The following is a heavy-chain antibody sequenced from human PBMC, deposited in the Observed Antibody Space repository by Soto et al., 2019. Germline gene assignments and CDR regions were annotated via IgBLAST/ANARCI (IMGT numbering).Heavy chain of an antibody. J-gene: IGHJ6*03. Sequence: EVQLLESGGGLIQPGGSLRLSCAASGFTFSSYAMSWVRQAPGKGLEWVSAISGSGVRTYYADSVKGRFTISRDDSKNTLYLQMNSLRAEDTALYYCAKSCDWYFCFMDVWGKGTTVTVSS. CDR2: ISGSGVRT. CDR1: GFTFSSYA. CDR3: AKSCDWYFCFMDV. V-gene: IGHV3-23*01. D-gene: IGHD3-9*01.